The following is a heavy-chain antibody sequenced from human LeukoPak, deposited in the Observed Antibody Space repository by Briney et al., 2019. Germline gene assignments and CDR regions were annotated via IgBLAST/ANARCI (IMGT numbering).Heavy chain of an antibody. CDR2: IYYSGIT. Sequence: PSETLSLTCTVSGASISGSSHYFWGWIRQTPGKGLEWIGSIYYSGITYYTPSLKSRLTISVDTSRNQFSLKLSSVSAADTAVYYCARLSGITMIVVFISDAFDIWGQGTMVTVSS. J-gene: IGHJ3*02. CDR3: ARLSGITMIVVFISDAFDI. D-gene: IGHD3-22*01. CDR1: GASISGSSHYF. V-gene: IGHV4-39*01.